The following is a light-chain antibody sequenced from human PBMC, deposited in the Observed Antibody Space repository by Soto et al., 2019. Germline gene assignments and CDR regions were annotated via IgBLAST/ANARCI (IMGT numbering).Light chain of an antibody. CDR3: SSFTSTSTRL. CDR1: SSDIGSYDY. CDR2: EVT. V-gene: IGLV2-14*01. J-gene: IGLJ1*01. Sequence: QFVLTQPASVSGSPGQSITISCTGTSSDIGSYDYVSWYQQHPGKAPNLIIYEVTDRPSGVSNRFSGSKSGNTASLTISGLQSEDEADYYCSSFTSTSTRLFGSGTKVT.